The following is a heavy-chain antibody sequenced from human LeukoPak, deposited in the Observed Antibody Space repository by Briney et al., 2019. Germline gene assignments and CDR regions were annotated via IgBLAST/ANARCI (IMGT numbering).Heavy chain of an antibody. CDR3: ARTSQILTGYFVFFDF. CDR2: ISYDGSNK. Sequence: PGGSLRLSCAASGFTFSSYAMHWVRQAPGKGLEWVAVISYDGSNKYYADSVKGRFTISRDNSKNTLYLQMNSLRAEDTAVYYCARTSQILTGYFVFFDFWGQGTPVTVSS. D-gene: IGHD3-9*01. CDR1: GFTFSSYA. V-gene: IGHV3-30*04. J-gene: IGHJ4*02.